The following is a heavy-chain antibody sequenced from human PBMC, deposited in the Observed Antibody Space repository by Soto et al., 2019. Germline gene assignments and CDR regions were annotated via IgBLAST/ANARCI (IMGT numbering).Heavy chain of an antibody. CDR3: ARHSSSWPIFDY. CDR2: IYYSGSS. Sequence: QVQLQESGPGLVKPSETLSLTCTVSGGSIGNSYWSWIRQSPGKGLEWIGYIYYSGSSNYNPALQSRVSIAVDTSKNQCSLKLSSVTAADTAVYYCARHSSSWPIFDYWGQGKLVIVSS. CDR1: GGSIGNSY. J-gene: IGHJ4*02. V-gene: IGHV4-59*08. D-gene: IGHD6-13*01.